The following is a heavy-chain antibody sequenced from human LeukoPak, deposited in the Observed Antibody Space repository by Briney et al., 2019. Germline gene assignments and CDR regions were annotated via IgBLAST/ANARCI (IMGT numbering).Heavy chain of an antibody. Sequence: AGGSLRLSCAASGFIFSTYWMHWVRQAPGKGLEWVSVISGSGGSTYYADSVKGRFTISRDNSKNTLYLQMNSLRAEDTAVFYCAKSPFLTDPYYFDFWGQGTLVTVSS. D-gene: IGHD1-20*01. CDR1: GFIFSTYW. CDR2: ISGSGGST. J-gene: IGHJ4*02. CDR3: AKSPFLTDPYYFDF. V-gene: IGHV3-23*01.